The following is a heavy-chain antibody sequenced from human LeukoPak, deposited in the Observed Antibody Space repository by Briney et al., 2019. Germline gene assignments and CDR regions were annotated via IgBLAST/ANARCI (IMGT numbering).Heavy chain of an antibody. Sequence: ASVKVSCKASGYTFTSYAMNWVRQAPGQGLEWMGWINTNTGNPTYAQGFTGRFVFSLDTSVSTAYLQISSLKAEDTAVYYCARVDGSGPFEYFQHWGQGTLVTVSS. J-gene: IGHJ1*01. D-gene: IGHD5-24*01. CDR3: ARVDGSGPFEYFQH. CDR1: GYTFTSYA. CDR2: INTNTGNP. V-gene: IGHV7-4-1*02.